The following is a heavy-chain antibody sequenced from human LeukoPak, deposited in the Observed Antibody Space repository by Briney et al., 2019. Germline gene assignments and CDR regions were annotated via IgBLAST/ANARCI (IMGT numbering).Heavy chain of an antibody. D-gene: IGHD6-13*01. CDR3: DKLFKAYSSSWIDY. V-gene: IGHV3-11*03. CDR1: GFTFSDYY. CDR2: ISHSSGFT. Sequence: GGSLRLSCAASGFTFSDYYMSWIRQARGQGLEWVAYISHSSGFTNYAGSVKSRFDISRDNAKNSLCLQMDSLRAEDTAIYYCDKLFKAYSSSWIDYWGQGNLVTVSS. J-gene: IGHJ4*02.